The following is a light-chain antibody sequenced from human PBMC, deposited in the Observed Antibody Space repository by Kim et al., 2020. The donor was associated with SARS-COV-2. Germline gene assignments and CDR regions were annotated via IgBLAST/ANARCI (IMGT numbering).Light chain of an antibody. Sequence: QLVLTQSPSATASLGASVKLTYTLSSGHTSYAIAWHQQQPEKGPRYLMKVNSDGSHGKGDGIPDRFSGSSSGAERYLTISSLQSEDEADYYCQTWDTGIAVFGGGTQLTVL. J-gene: IGLJ7*01. CDR2: VNSDGSH. CDR1: SGHTSYA. CDR3: QTWDTGIAV. V-gene: IGLV4-69*01.